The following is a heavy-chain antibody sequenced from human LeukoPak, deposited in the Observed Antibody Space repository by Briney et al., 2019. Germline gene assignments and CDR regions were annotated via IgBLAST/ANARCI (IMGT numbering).Heavy chain of an antibody. J-gene: IGHJ6*03. D-gene: IGHD3-9*01. V-gene: IGHV4-39*01. CDR2: IYYSETT. Sequence: SETLSLTCTVSGGSIGTTNYYWGWLRQPPGKGLEWIGSIYYSETTYDNPSLESRVTISIETSKNQFSLKLSSVTAADTAVYYCARQRADYFYYYVDVWGKGTTVTVS. CDR3: ARQRADYFYYYVDV. CDR1: GGSIGTTNYY.